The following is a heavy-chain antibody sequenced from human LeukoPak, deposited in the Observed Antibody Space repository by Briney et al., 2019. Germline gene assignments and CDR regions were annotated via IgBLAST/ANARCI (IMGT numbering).Heavy chain of an antibody. J-gene: IGHJ5*02. V-gene: IGHV3-30*04. Sequence: GGSLRLSCAASGFTFSDYAMHWVRQAPGKGLEWVAVISYDGSNKYYADSVKGRFTISRDNSKNTLYLQMNSLRAEDTAVYYCARDGTRAAAGTMWFDPWGQGTLVTVSS. CDR3: ARDGTRAAAGTMWFDP. CDR1: GFTFSDYA. D-gene: IGHD6-13*01. CDR2: ISYDGSNK.